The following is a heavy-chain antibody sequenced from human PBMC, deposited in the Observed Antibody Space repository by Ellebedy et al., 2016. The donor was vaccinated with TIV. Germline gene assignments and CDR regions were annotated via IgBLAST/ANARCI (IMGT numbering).Heavy chain of an antibody. J-gene: IGHJ4*02. D-gene: IGHD3-10*01. CDR1: GYSFSTEW. CDR2: IYPDDSDV. V-gene: IGHV5-51*01. CDR3: ATLLDDSGAY. Sequence: GESLKISCKGSGYSFSTEWIAWVRPMPGKGLEWMGIIYPDDSDVKYGPSFQGRVTISADKSTSKIYLQWRGLKASDTAMYYCATLLDDSGAYWGQGTLVTVSS.